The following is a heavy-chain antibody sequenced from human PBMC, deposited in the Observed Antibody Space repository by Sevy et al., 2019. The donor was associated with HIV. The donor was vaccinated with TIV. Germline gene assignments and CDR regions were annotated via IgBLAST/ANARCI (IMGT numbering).Heavy chain of an antibody. Sequence: SETLSLTCTVSGGSISGYSWTWIRQPPGKGLEWLDYFYYSGSTHYNPSLKSRVTISVDTSKNQFSLNLSSVTAADTAAYYCARLPRTGSYYYMDVWGKGTTVTVSS. V-gene: IGHV4-59*08. J-gene: IGHJ6*03. CDR2: FYYSGST. CDR1: GGSISGYS. CDR3: ARLPRTGSYYYMDV. D-gene: IGHD1-1*01.